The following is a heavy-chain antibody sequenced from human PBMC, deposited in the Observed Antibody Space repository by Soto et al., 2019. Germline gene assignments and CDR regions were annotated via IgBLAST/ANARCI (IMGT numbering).Heavy chain of an antibody. CDR2: IYTSGST. CDR1: GGSISSYY. Sequence: PSETLSLTCTVSGGSISSYYWSWIRQPAGKGLEWIGRIYTSGSTNYNPPLKSRVTMSVDTSKNQFSLKLSSVTAADTAVYYCAGTSGTPDYYDSSGYSTWVVDYWGQGTLVTVSS. V-gene: IGHV4-4*07. J-gene: IGHJ4*02. D-gene: IGHD3-22*01. CDR3: AGTSGTPDYYDSSGYSTWVVDY.